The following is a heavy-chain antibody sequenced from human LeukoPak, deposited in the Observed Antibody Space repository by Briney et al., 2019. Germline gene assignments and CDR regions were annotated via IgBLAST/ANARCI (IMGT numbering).Heavy chain of an antibody. V-gene: IGHV1-2*02. CDR2: INPNSGGT. CDR1: GYTFTSYG. D-gene: IGHD6-6*01. Sequence: ASVKVSCKASGYTFTSYGTSWVRQAPGQGLEWMGWINPNSGGTNYAQKFQGRVTMTRDTSISTAYMELSRLRSDDTAVYYCARDLGVAAYNYYYYYMDVWGKGTTVTVSS. J-gene: IGHJ6*03. CDR3: ARDLGVAAYNYYYYYMDV.